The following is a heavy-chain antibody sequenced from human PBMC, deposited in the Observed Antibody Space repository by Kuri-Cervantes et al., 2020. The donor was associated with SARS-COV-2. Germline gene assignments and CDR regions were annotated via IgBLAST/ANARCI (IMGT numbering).Heavy chain of an antibody. Sequence: GESLKISCAASGFTFSSYEMNWVRQAPGKGLEWVSYISSSGSTIYYADSVKGRFTISRDNAKNSLYLQMNSLRAEDTAVYYCARGYYYGSGSYYQGSRSPPHHYYYYGMDVWGQGTTVTVSS. CDR1: GFTFSSYE. CDR3: ARGYYYGSGSYYQGSRSPPHHYYYYGMDV. CDR2: ISSSGSTI. J-gene: IGHJ6*02. V-gene: IGHV3-48*03. D-gene: IGHD3-10*01.